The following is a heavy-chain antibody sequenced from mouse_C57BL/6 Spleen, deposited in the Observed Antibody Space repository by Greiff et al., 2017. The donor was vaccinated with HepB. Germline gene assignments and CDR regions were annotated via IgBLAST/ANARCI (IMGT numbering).Heavy chain of an antibody. Sequence: QVQLQQPGAELVKPGASVKLSCKASGYTFTSYWMQWVKQRPGQGLEWIGEIDPSDSSTNYNQKFKGKATLTVDTSSSPAYMQLSSLTSEDSAVYYCARGDRIGFDDWGQGTTLTVSS. CDR3: ARGDRIGFDD. D-gene: IGHD2-14*01. V-gene: IGHV1-50*01. J-gene: IGHJ2*01. CDR1: GYTFTSYW. CDR2: IDPSDSST.